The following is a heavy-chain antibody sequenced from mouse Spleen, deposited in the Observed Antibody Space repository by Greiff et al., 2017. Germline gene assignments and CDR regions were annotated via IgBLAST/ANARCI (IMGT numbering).Heavy chain of an antibody. CDR2: INPNNGGT. CDR3: AREVFRGLRRGYYAMDY. J-gene: IGHJ4*01. Sequence: EVQLQQSGPELVKPGASVKISCKASGYTFTDYYMNWVKQSHGKSLEWIGDINPNNGGTSYNQKFKGKATLTVDKSSSTAYMELRSLTSEDSAVYYCAREVFRGLRRGYYAMDYWGQGTSVTVSS. D-gene: IGHD2-4*01. V-gene: IGHV1-26*01. CDR1: GYTFTDYY.